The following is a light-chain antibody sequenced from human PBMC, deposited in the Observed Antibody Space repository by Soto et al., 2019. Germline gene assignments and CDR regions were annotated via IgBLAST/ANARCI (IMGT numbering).Light chain of an antibody. CDR3: QQSNTWPPT. Sequence: EIVVTQAPATLSVSPGEGATLSCRASQSCGRDLAWYQHNPGQAPRLLIYGASTRATVIPARFTGSGSGTEFTLSINSQLSDGFAVYWCQQSNTWPPTFGAATTVDIK. CDR2: GAS. CDR1: QSCGRD. J-gene: IGKJ3*01. V-gene: IGKV3-15*01.